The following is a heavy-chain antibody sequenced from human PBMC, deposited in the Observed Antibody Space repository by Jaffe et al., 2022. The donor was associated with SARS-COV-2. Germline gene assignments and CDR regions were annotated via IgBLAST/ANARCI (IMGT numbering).Heavy chain of an antibody. CDR2: INPDGREK. V-gene: IGHV3-7*01. CDR1: GFTFSTYW. J-gene: IGHJ3*02. CDR3: TRDSGVSSGWTEAFDT. Sequence: EVQLVESGGGLVQPGGSLRLSCAGSGFTFSTYWMNWVRQAPGKGLEWVASINPDGREKNYVDSVKGRFTISRDNAKNSLYVQMNSLRVEDTAMYYCTRDSGVSSGWTEAFDTWGQGTMVTVSS. D-gene: IGHD6-19*01.